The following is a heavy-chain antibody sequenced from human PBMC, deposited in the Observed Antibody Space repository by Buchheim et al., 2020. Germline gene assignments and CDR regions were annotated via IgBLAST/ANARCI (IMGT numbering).Heavy chain of an antibody. V-gene: IGHV5-51*01. Sequence: EVQLVQPGAEMKEPGESLKISCEGSGYTFDNYWIGWVRQMPGKGLEWMGIIYPGDSDTRNSPSFQGQVVISDDKCTRTAYPQWNSLKASDTAMYYCARLGTDGYFFDYWGQGT. CDR2: IYPGDSDT. D-gene: IGHD5-24*01. CDR3: ARLGTDGYFFDY. CDR1: GYTFDNYW. J-gene: IGHJ4*02.